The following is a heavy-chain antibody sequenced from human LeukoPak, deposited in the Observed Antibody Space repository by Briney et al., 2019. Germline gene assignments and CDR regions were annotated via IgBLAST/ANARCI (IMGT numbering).Heavy chain of an antibody. CDR1: GYTFTSYY. D-gene: IGHD5-18*01. Sequence: GASVKVSCKASGYTFTSYYMHWVRQAPGQGLEWTGIIYPSGGSTSYAQKFQGRVTMTRDMSTSTVYMELSSLRSEDTAVYYCARDRSPAPGRSYGRGHFDYWGQGTLVTVSS. J-gene: IGHJ4*02. CDR2: IYPSGGST. CDR3: ARDRSPAPGRSYGRGHFDY. V-gene: IGHV1-46*01.